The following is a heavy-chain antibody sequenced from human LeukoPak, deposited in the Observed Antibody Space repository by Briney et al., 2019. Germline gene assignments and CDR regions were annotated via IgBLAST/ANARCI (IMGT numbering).Heavy chain of an antibody. J-gene: IGHJ4*02. Sequence: GGSLRLSCAASRFTFSSYGMNWVRQAPGKGLEWVSYISDSTSSKYYADSVKGRFTISRDNAKNSLYLQMNSLRDGDTAVYYCARDPYYYDSSGYYSTDYWGQGTLVTVSS. V-gene: IGHV3-48*02. CDR1: RFTFSSYG. CDR3: ARDPYYYDSSGYYSTDY. CDR2: ISDSTSSK. D-gene: IGHD3-22*01.